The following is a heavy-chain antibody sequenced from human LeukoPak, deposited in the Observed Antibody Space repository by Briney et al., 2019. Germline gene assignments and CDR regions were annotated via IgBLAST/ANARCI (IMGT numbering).Heavy chain of an antibody. V-gene: IGHV5-51*01. CDR3: ASLRSYSDAFDI. J-gene: IGHJ3*02. CDR2: IYPGDSDT. CDR1: GYNSANYW. Sequence: GESLKISCKGSGYNSANYWIGWVRQMPGKGLEWMGIIYPGDSDTRYSPSFQGQVTISADKSISTAYLQWSSLKASDTAMYYCASLRSYSDAFDIWGQGTMVTVSS. D-gene: IGHD2-21*01.